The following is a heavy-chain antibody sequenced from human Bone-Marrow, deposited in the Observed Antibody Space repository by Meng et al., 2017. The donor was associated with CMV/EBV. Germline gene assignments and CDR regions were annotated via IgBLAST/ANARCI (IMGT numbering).Heavy chain of an antibody. Sequence: ASVKVSCKASGYTFTDYYMHWVRQAPGQGLEWMGWINPNSGDTNSAQKFQGRVTMTRDTSISTAYMELSSLRSDDTAVYYCARDLCGSGSYCFDYWGQGTLVTVSS. V-gene: IGHV1-2*02. CDR3: ARDLCGSGSYCFDY. CDR2: INPNSGDT. J-gene: IGHJ4*02. CDR1: GYTFTDYY. D-gene: IGHD3-10*01.